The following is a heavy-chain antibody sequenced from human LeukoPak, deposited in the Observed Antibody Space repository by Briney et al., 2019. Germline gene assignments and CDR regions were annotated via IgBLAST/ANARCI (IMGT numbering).Heavy chain of an antibody. J-gene: IGHJ4*02. V-gene: IGHV4-59*08. Sequence: SETLSLTCTVSGGSISNYYWSWIRQPPGKGLEWIAYIYETGHTGYNPSLKTRVTIPLDTSKNQFSLKLNSVTAVDTAVYYCARHALRGGFDSWGQGTLVAVSS. CDR2: IYETGHT. CDR1: GGSISNYY. CDR3: ARHALRGGFDS. D-gene: IGHD5-12*01.